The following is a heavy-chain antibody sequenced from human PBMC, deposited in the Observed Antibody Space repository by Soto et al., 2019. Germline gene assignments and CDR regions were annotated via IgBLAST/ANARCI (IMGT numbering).Heavy chain of an antibody. CDR3: ARVTRDLEPTVWFDP. Sequence: QVQLQESGPGLVKPSETLSLTCTVAGGSVSSGDYYWSWIRQPPGKGMEWIRYIYYSGNTYYNPSIKRRDNISVAMYKKQCSMKLNSVTDADTAVYHCARVTRDLEPTVWFDPWGQGNLVTVSS. J-gene: IGHJ5*02. V-gene: IGHV4-30-4*01. CDR2: IYYSGNT. D-gene: IGHD1-1*01. CDR1: GGSVSSGDYY.